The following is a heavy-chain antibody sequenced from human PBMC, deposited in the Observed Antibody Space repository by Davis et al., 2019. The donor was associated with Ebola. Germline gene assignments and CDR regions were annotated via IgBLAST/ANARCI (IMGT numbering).Heavy chain of an antibody. J-gene: IGHJ6*04. CDR1: GFTFSSYS. Sequence: PGGSLRLSCAASGFTFSSYSMNWVRQAPGKGLEWVSSISSSSSYIYYADSVKGRFTISRDNAKNSLYLQMNSLRAEDTAVYYCARDSAQQLDYYYYGMDVWGKGTTVTVSS. CDR3: ARDSAQQLDYYYYGMDV. D-gene: IGHD6-13*01. V-gene: IGHV3-21*01. CDR2: ISSSSSYI.